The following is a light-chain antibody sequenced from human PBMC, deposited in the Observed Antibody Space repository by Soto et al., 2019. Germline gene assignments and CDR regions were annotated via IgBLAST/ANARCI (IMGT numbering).Light chain of an antibody. Sequence: DIQMTQSPSTLSASVGDRVTITCRASQSISSWLAWYQQKPGKAPKLLIYKASSLESGVPSRVSGSGSGTEFTLTISSLQPDDFATYYCQQYHGTFGQGTKVDIK. V-gene: IGKV1-5*03. J-gene: IGKJ1*01. CDR2: KAS. CDR3: QQYHGT. CDR1: QSISSW.